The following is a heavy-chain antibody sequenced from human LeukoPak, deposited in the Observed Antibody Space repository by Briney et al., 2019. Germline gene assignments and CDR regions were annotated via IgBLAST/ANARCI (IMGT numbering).Heavy chain of an antibody. CDR3: ARDYDSSGYYYGYYFDY. D-gene: IGHD3-22*01. Sequence: KPSETLSLTCTVSGDSISSYYWSWIRQPAGKGLEWIGRIFTSGSTNYNPSLKSRVTMSVDTSKNQFSLKLSSVTAADTAVYYCARDYDSSGYYYGYYFDYWGQGTLVTVSS. CDR2: IFTSGST. J-gene: IGHJ4*02. V-gene: IGHV4-4*07. CDR1: GDSISSYY.